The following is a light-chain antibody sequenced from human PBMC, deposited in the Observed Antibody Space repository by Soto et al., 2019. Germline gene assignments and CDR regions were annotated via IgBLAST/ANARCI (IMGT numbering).Light chain of an antibody. V-gene: IGKV1-27*01. CDR2: AAS. J-gene: IGKJ4*01. Sequence: DVQMTQSPSSLSASVGDRVTITCRASQGIAPYLAWFQQKPGKVPKLLIYAASTLQSGVPSRFSGSGSGTDFTLTISSLQAEDVATYYRQKYNSAPLTFRGGTKVEIK. CDR3: QKYNSAPLT. CDR1: QGIAPY.